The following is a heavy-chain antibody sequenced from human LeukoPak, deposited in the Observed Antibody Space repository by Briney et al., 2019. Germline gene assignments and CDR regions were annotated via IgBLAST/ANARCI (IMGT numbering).Heavy chain of an antibody. Sequence: PSETLSLTCTVSGYSISSGYYWGWIRPPPGKGLEWIGNIFYSGSTYYGPSLKSRLTISLDTSRNQFSLKLNSVTAADTAVYYCAKSNGYGLIDIWGQGTMVTVSS. CDR2: IFYSGST. D-gene: IGHD3-10*01. J-gene: IGHJ3*02. V-gene: IGHV4-38-2*02. CDR1: GYSISSGYY. CDR3: AKSNGYGLIDI.